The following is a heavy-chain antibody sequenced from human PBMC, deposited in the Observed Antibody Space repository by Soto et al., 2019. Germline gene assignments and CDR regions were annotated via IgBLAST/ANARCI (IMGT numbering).Heavy chain of an antibody. CDR2: ISTSSTYI. CDR3: AIPARYSGYDWAYFYYGLDV. CDR1: GFTFSTYS. Sequence: GGSLRLSCAASGFTFSTYSMTWVRQAPGKGLEWVSSISTSSTYIYYADSVKGRSTISRDNAENSLFLQMNSLRAEDTAVYYCAIPARYSGYDWAYFYYGLDVWGQGTTVTVSS. D-gene: IGHD5-12*01. V-gene: IGHV3-21*01. J-gene: IGHJ6*02.